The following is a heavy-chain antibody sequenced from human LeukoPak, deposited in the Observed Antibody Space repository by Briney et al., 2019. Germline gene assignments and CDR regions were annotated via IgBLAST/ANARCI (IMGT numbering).Heavy chain of an antibody. CDR1: NYSFINYG. CDR2: ISTYSGDT. D-gene: IGHD3-22*01. CDR3: ARVEYSSGRGDY. Sequence: GASVKVSCKAGNYSFINYGLTWVRQAPGRRLVWMGWISTYSGDTNYAQNFQGRVTLTRDTSTSTAYMDLNNLTPDDTAVYYCARVEYSSGRGDYWGQGTLVTVSS. V-gene: IGHV1-18*01. J-gene: IGHJ4*02.